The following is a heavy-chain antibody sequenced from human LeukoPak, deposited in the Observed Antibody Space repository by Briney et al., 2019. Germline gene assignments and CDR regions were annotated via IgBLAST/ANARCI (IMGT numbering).Heavy chain of an antibody. CDR1: GGTFSIYT. V-gene: IGHV1-69*13. D-gene: IGHD2-2*01. CDR3: ARGMIVVVRAARERFDP. CDR2: IIPIFCTA. Sequence: ASVKVSRKASGGTFSIYTISWVRHAPRQGLERMGEIIPIFCTANYAQKFQGRVTITADDSTSTAYMELSSLRSEDTAVYYCARGMIVVVRAARERFDPWGQGTLVTVSS. J-gene: IGHJ5*02.